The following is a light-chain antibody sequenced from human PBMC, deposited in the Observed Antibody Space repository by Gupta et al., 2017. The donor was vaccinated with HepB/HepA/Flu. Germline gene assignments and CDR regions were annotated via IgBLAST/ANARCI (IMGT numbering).Light chain of an antibody. CDR3: AAWDDSLNGVV. CDR2: SNN. J-gene: IGLJ2*01. V-gene: IGLV1-44*01. Sequence: QSVLTQPPSASGTPGQRVTISCSGSSSNIGSNTVNWYQQLPGTAPKLLIYSNNQRPSGFPDRFSGSKSGTSASLAIIGLQSEDEAAYYCAAWDDSLNGVVFGGGTKLTVL. CDR1: SSNIGSNT.